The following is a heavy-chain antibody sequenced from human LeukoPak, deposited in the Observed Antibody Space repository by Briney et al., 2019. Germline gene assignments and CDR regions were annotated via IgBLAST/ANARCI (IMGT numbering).Heavy chain of an antibody. J-gene: IGHJ3*02. CDR2: ISAYNGNT. CDR1: GYTFTTYG. CDR3: ARGLTIFGVAGAFDI. Sequence: ASVKVSCKASGYTFTTYGLSWVRQAPGQGLEWMGWISAYNGNTNYAQKLQGRVTMTTDTSTSTAYMELRSLRSDDTAVYYCARGLTIFGVAGAFDIWGQGTMVTVSS. V-gene: IGHV1-18*01. D-gene: IGHD3-3*01.